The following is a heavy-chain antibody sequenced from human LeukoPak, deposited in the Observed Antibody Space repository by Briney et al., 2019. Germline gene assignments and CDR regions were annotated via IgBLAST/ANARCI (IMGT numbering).Heavy chain of an antibody. J-gene: IGHJ6*03. Sequence: GGSLRVSCAASGFIFRTYGIHWVRQAPGKGLQWVAFIGYDGTKKSYADSVKGRFTISRDNSKNTLYLQMNSLRAEDTAVYYCARHGSITMVRGRLRYYYMDVWGKGTTVTISS. V-gene: IGHV3-33*01. CDR2: IGYDGTKK. CDR1: GFIFRTYG. CDR3: ARHGSITMVRGRLRYYYMDV. D-gene: IGHD3-10*01.